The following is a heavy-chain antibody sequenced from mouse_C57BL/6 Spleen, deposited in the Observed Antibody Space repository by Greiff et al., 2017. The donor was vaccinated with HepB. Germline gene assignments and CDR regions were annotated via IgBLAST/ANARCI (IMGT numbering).Heavy chain of an antibody. D-gene: IGHD1-1*01. J-gene: IGHJ1*03. CDR3: ASRYYYGSRGYFDV. Sequence: DVMLVESGGDLVKPGGSLKLSCAASGFTFSSYGMSWVRQTPDKRLEWVATISSGGSYTYYPDSVKGRFTISRDNAKNTLYLQMSSLKSEDTAMYYCASRYYYGSRGYFDVWGTGTTVTVSS. V-gene: IGHV5-6*02. CDR1: GFTFSSYG. CDR2: ISSGGSYT.